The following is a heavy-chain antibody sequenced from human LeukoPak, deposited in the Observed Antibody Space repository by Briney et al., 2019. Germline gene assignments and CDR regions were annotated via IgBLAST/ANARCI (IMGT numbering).Heavy chain of an antibody. D-gene: IGHD4-17*01. V-gene: IGHV4-59*01. CDR1: GGSISHYY. CDR3: AREDPQTTVPEGMDV. Sequence: SETLSLTCTVFGGSISHYYWSWIRQSPGKGLEWIGYIYYSGTTNYNPSLKSRVTISVDTSRNRFSLQLRSVTAADTAVYYCAREDPQTTVPEGMDVWGQGTTVIVSS. CDR2: IYYSGTT. J-gene: IGHJ6*02.